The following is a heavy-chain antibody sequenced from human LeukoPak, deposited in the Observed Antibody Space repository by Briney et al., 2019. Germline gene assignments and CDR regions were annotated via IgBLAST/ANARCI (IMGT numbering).Heavy chain of an antibody. J-gene: IGHJ6*03. CDR2: INWNGIRT. CDR3: AREGPMDV. V-gene: IGHV3-20*04. Sequence: PGGSLRLSCAASGFRFDDYGMTWVRQAPGKGLEWVSGINWNGIRTGYADSVKGRFTISRDNAKNSLYLQMNSLRAEDTAVYYCAREGPMDVWGKGTTVTVSS. CDR1: GFRFDDYG.